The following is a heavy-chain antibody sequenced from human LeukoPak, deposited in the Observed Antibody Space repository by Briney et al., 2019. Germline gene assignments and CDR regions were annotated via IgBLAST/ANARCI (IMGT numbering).Heavy chain of an antibody. CDR3: ASTSGWSVLLDY. D-gene: IGHD6-19*01. CDR1: GGSISSSNW. J-gene: IGHJ4*02. Sequence: PSGTPSLTCAVSGGSISSSNWWSWVRQPPGKGLEWIGEIYHSGSTNYNPSLKSRVTISVDKSKNQFSLKLSSVTAADTAVYYCASTSGWSVLLDYWGQGTLVTVSS. V-gene: IGHV4-4*02. CDR2: IYHSGST.